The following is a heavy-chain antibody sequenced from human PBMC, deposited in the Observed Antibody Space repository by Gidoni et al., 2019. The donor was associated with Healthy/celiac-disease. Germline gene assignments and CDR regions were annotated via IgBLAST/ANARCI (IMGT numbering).Heavy chain of an antibody. CDR3: ARTEYSSSLYFQH. CDR1: GGSISSYY. CDR2: IYYSGST. V-gene: IGHV4-59*01. Sequence: QVQLQESGPGLVKPSETLSLTCTVSGGSISSYYWSWIRQPPGKGLEWIGYIYYSGSTHYNPSLKSRVTISVDTSKNQFSLKLSSVTAADTAVYYCARTEYSSSLYFQHWGQGTLVTVSS. D-gene: IGHD6-6*01. J-gene: IGHJ1*01.